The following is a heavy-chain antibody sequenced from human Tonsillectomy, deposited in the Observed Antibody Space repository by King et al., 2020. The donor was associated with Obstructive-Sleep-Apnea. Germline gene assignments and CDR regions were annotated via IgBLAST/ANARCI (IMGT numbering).Heavy chain of an antibody. J-gene: IGHJ3*01. CDR3: ATGGPDAFDF. Sequence: VQLVESGGGLVQPGGSLRLSCAASGITFSSYSMNWVRQAPGKGLEWVSYISSSTSTIYYADSVKGRFTISRDNAKNSLYLQTNSLRAEDTAVYYCATGGPDAFDFWGRGTMVTVSS. CDR2: ISSSTSTI. CDR1: GITFSSYS. V-gene: IGHV3-48*04. D-gene: IGHD3-16*01.